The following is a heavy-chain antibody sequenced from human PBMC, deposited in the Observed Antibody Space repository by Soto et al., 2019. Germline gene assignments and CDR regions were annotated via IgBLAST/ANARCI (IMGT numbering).Heavy chain of an antibody. Sequence: PGGSLRLSCAASGFTFRSYGMHWVRQAPGKGLEWVAVIWFDGSNKYYADSVKGRFTISRDNSKNTLYLQMNTLRAEDTAVYYCAKNERRGYSYGVHFDYWGQGTLVTVSS. D-gene: IGHD5-18*01. CDR3: AKNERRGYSYGVHFDY. V-gene: IGHV3-33*06. CDR1: GFTFRSYG. J-gene: IGHJ4*02. CDR2: IWFDGSNK.